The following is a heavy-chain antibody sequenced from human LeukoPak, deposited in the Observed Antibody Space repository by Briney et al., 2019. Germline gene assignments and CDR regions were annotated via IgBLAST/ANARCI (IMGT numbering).Heavy chain of an antibody. J-gene: IGHJ4*02. CDR2: IYYSGST. Sequence: SETLSLTCTVSGGSISSYYWSWIRQPPGKGLEWNGYIYYSGSTSYNPSLKSRVTISVDTSSNQFSLMLSSVTAADTAVYYCARGTKTGYTGYDWNYWGQGSLVTVSS. V-gene: IGHV4-59*01. D-gene: IGHD5-12*01. CDR1: GGSISSYY. CDR3: ARGTKTGYTGYDWNY.